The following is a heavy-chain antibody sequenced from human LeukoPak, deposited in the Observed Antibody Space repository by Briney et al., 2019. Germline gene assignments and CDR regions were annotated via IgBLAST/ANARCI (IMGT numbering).Heavy chain of an antibody. J-gene: IGHJ4*02. CDR2: ISGSGPYT. CDR3: AKHGYCSGISCFFDF. CDR1: GFTFSSYA. V-gene: IGHV3-23*01. Sequence: GSLRLSCAASGFTFSSYAMSWVRQAPGKGLEWVSGISGSGPYTFYTDSVKGRFTISRDSSKNTLYLQMNSLRAEDTALYYCAKHGYCSGISCFFDFWGQGTLVTVSS. D-gene: IGHD2-2*03.